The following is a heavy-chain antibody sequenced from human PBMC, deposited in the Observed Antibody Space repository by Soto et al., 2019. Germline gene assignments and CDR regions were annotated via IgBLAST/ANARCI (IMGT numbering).Heavy chain of an antibody. J-gene: IGHJ4*02. CDR1: GFTFKTYG. CDR2: VYYDGSNQ. V-gene: IGHV3-33*01. CDR3: ARDLSDY. Sequence: QVQLVESGGGVVQPGTSLRLSCAASGFTFKTYGMHWVRQAPGKGLEWVAIVYYDGSNQYYADSVKVRFTISRDNSKNTLYLQMNSLRVDDTAMYYCARDLSDYWGQGTLVTVSS.